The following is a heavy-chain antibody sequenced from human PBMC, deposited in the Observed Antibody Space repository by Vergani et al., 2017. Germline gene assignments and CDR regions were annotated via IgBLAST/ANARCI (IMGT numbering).Heavy chain of an antibody. D-gene: IGHD3-22*01. V-gene: IGHV1-46*03. CDR1: GYTFTSYY. CDR3: ARERDYYDSSGYYLKYNWFDP. Sequence: QVQLVQSGAEVKKPGASVKVSCKASGYTFTSYYMHWVRQAPGQGLEWMGIINPSGGSTSYAQKFQGRVTMTRDTSTSTVYMELSSLRSEDTAVYYCARERDYYDSSGYYLKYNWFDPWGQGTLVTVSS. CDR2: INPSGGST. J-gene: IGHJ5*02.